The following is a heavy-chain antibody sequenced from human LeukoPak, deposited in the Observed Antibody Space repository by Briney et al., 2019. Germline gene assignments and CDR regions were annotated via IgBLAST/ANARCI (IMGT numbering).Heavy chain of an antibody. CDR1: GFTFSGYY. Sequence: GGSLRLSCAASGFTFSGYYMSWIRQAPGKGLEWVSYISSSGSTIYYADSVKGRFTISRDNAKNSLYLQMNSLRAEDTAVYYCAREGSGWENHDAFDIWGQGTMVTVSS. CDR2: ISSSGSTI. J-gene: IGHJ3*02. D-gene: IGHD6-19*01. CDR3: AREGSGWENHDAFDI. V-gene: IGHV3-11*01.